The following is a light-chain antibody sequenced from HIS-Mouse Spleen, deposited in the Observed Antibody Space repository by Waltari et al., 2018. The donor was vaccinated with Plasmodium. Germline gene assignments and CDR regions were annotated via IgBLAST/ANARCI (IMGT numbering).Light chain of an antibody. V-gene: IGKV3-15*01. CDR2: GAS. CDR3: QQYNNWSFT. CDR1: QSVSSN. Sequence: EIVMTQSPATLSMSPGERATLSCRASQSVSSNLAWYQQKPGQAPRLLIYGASTRATGSPARFSGSGSGTEFTLTISSLQSEDFAVYYCQQYNNWSFTFGPGTKVDIK. J-gene: IGKJ3*01.